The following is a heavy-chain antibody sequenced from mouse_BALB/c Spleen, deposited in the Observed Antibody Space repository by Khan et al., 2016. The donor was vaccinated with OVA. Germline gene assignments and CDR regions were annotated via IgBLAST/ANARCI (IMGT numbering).Heavy chain of an antibody. CDR3: TRGGYGSPFAY. V-gene: IGHV1S81*02. CDR2: INPNNGGT. D-gene: IGHD1-1*01. CDR1: GYTFTSFY. J-gene: IGHJ3*01. Sequence: QVQLKQSGAELVKPGASVKLSCKASGYTFTSFYMYWVKRRPGQGLEWIGEINPNNGGTNVNEKFKSKATLTVDKSSSTAYMELSSLTSEDSAVYYCTRGGYGSPFAYWGQGTLVTVSA.